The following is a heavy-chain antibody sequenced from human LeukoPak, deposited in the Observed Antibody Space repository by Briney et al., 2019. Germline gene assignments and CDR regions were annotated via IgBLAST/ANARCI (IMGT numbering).Heavy chain of an antibody. J-gene: IGHJ5*02. CDR2: INSDGSST. D-gene: IGHD6-19*01. Sequence: GGSLRLSCAASGFAFSSYWMHWVRHAPGKGLVWVSRINSDGSSTSYADSVKGRFTISRDNAKNTLYLQMNSLRAEDTAVYYCARAHSSGWSSWFDPWGQGTLVTVSS. V-gene: IGHV3-74*01. CDR1: GFAFSSYW. CDR3: ARAHSSGWSSWFDP.